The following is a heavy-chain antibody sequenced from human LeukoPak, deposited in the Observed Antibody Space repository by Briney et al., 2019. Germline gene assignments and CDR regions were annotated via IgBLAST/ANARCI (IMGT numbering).Heavy chain of an antibody. CDR1: GFTVSNNY. D-gene: IGHD5-24*01. J-gene: IGHJ4*02. Sequence: GGSPRLSCAASGFTVSNNYMSWVRQGPGKGLEWVSDIYRVGSTYYADSVKGRFTISRDNSKNTLYLQMNSLRAEDTAMYYCTRGDGYNFFDCWGQGVLVTVSS. CDR2: IYRVGST. V-gene: IGHV3-66*01. CDR3: TRGDGYNFFDC.